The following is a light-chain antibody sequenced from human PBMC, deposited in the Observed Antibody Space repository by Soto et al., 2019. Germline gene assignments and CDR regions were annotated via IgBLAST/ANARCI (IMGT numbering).Light chain of an antibody. J-gene: IGKJ1*01. V-gene: IGKV3-20*01. Sequence: EILMTQSPSTLSASLGERATLSCRASQSVSSYLAWYQQKPGQAPRLLNYGASNGGTGIPDRFSGSWSGTDFTLTSSMLEPDFLTVYYCQQNGSSCAFGQGTKVDI. CDR1: QSVSSY. CDR2: GAS. CDR3: QQNGSSCA.